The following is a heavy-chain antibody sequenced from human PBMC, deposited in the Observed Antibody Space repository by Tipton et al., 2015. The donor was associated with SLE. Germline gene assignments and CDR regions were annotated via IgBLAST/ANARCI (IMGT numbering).Heavy chain of an antibody. J-gene: IGHJ5*02. CDR3: ARARWRNWFDP. CDR1: GGSISSSSYY. D-gene: IGHD2-15*01. Sequence: TLSLTCTVSGGSISSSSYYWGWIRQPPGKGLEWIGSIYYSGSTYYNPSLKSRVTISVDTSKNQFSLKLSSVTAADTAVYYCARARWRNWFDPWGQGTLVTVSS. CDR2: IYYSGST. V-gene: IGHV4-39*07.